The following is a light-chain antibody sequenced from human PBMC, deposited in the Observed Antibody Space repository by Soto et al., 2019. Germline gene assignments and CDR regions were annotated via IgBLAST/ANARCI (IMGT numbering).Light chain of an antibody. CDR1: QSVLYSSDNKNY. CDR2: WAS. Sequence: DIVMTQSPDSLAVSLGERATINCKSSQSVLYSSDNKNYFAWYQQKSGQPPKLLISWASTRESGVPDRFSGSGSVTDFTLTISSLQAEDVAVYYCQHFYSSPFTFGQGTKLEIK. CDR3: QHFYSSPFT. J-gene: IGKJ2*01. V-gene: IGKV4-1*01.